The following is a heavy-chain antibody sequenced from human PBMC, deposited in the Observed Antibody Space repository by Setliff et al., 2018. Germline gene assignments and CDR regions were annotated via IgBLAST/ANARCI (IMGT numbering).Heavy chain of an antibody. D-gene: IGHD2-2*01. Sequence: GSVKVSCKASGYTFTNYGISWVRQAPGQGLEWMGWISAYTGNTYSAQKFQGRLTMTTDTSTTTAYMELRSLRSDDTAVYYCSRLVRYCTRTSCQRASGDDYWGQGTLVTVSS. J-gene: IGHJ4*02. V-gene: IGHV1-18*01. CDR1: GYTFTNYG. CDR3: SRLVRYCTRTSCQRASGDDY. CDR2: ISAYTGNT.